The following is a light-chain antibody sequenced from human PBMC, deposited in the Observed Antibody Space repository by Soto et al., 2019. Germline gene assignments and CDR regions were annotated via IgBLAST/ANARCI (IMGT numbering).Light chain of an antibody. J-gene: IGKJ1*01. CDR1: QSVSSN. CDR2: GAS. Sequence: ESMLTQFPGTLSLSPGDRATLSCRGSQSVSSNYLAWYQQKTGQAPRLLIYGASTRATGIPDRFSGSGSGTELTLTISRLQSEDFAVYYCQQYNNWPKTCGQGTKVDIK. V-gene: IGKV3-15*01. CDR3: QQYNNWPKT.